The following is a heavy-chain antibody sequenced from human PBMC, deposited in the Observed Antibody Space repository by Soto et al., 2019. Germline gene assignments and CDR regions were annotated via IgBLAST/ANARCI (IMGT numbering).Heavy chain of an antibody. CDR3: ARQRCGGGRCYDAFDI. J-gene: IGHJ3*02. CDR2: IYYSGST. V-gene: IGHV4-61*01. CDR1: GGSVSSGSFH. Sequence: LSLTCTVSGGSVSSGSFHWSWIRQPPGKGLEWIGYIYYSGSTNYNNPSFKSRVTISLDTSKNQFSLKLSSVTAADTAIYYCARQRCGGGRCYDAFDIWGQGTMVTVSS. D-gene: IGHD2-15*01.